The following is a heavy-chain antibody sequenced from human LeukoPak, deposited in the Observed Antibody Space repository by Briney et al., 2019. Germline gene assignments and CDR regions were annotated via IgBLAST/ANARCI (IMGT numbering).Heavy chain of an antibody. D-gene: IGHD2-21*02. CDR3: AKLTYCGGDCYSGHFDY. Sequence: GGSLRLSCAASGFTFSSYAMSWVRQAPGKGLEWVSAISGSGGSTYYADSVKGRFTISRDNSKNTLYLQMNSLRAEDTAVYYCAKLTYCGGDCYSGHFDYWGQGTLVTVSS. CDR1: GFTFSSYA. J-gene: IGHJ4*02. V-gene: IGHV3-23*01. CDR2: ISGSGGST.